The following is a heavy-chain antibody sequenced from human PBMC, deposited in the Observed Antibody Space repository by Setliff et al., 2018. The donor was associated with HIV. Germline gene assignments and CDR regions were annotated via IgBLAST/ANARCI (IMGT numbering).Heavy chain of an antibody. CDR1: GYTFTNYG. Sequence: GASVKVSCKASGYTFTNYGIAWVRQAPGQGLEWMGWISAYNGNIKYSQKFQGRVTITADESTSTAYMELSSLRSEDTAVYYCARDKFGTASRAFDIWGQGTMVTVSS. CDR3: ARDKFGTASRAFDI. D-gene: IGHD1-1*01. V-gene: IGHV1-18*01. CDR2: ISAYNGNI. J-gene: IGHJ3*02.